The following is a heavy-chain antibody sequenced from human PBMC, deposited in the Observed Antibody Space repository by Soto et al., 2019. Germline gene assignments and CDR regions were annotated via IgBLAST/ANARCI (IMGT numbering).Heavy chain of an antibody. J-gene: IGHJ6*02. D-gene: IGHD3-16*02. Sequence: GESLKISCKGSGYSFTTYWIAWVRQMPGKGLEWMGIIYPSDSDTRHSPSFQGQVTISADKSISTTYLQWSSLKASDTAMYYCARPYRRSYAMDVWGQGSTGTVSS. CDR2: IYPSDSDT. CDR3: ARPYRRSYAMDV. V-gene: IGHV5-51*01. CDR1: GYSFTTYW.